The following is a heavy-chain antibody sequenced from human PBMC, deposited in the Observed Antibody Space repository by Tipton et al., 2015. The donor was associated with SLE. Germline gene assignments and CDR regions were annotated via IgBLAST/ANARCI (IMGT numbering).Heavy chain of an antibody. V-gene: IGHV3-11*01. J-gene: IGHJ4*02. CDR2: ISSSANAV. CDR3: ARLYSGYAYLDQ. Sequence: SLRLSCAASGFIFSDYYMSWIRQAPGKGLEWVSYISSSANAVYYADSVKGRFTISRDNTKNSLYLQMNNLRAGDTAIYYCARLYSGYAYLDQWGQGTLVTVSS. CDR1: GFIFSDYY. D-gene: IGHD5-12*01.